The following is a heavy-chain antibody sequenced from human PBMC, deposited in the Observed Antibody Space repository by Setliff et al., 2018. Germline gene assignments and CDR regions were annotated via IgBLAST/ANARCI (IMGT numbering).Heavy chain of an antibody. CDR2: IYYSGAT. V-gene: IGHV4-38-2*01. CDR3: ARGEYYDFWSGHYYMDV. Sequence: SETLSLTCAVSGYSISSGYYWGWIRQPPGKGLEWIGTIYYSGATYHNPSLKSRLAISVDTSKNQFSLKLSSVTAADTAVYYCARGEYYDFWSGHYYMDVWGKGTTVTVSS. CDR1: GYSISSGYY. J-gene: IGHJ6*03. D-gene: IGHD3-3*01.